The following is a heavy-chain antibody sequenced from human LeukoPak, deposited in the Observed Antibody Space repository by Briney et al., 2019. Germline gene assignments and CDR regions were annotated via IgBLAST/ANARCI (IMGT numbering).Heavy chain of an antibody. D-gene: IGHD3-22*01. CDR1: GFTFSSYG. CDR2: ISYDGSNK. CDR3: AKGPRKYYYDSSGYGGPFDY. V-gene: IGHV3-30*18. J-gene: IGHJ4*02. Sequence: PGGSLRLSCAASGFTFSSYGMHWVRQAPGKGLEWVAVISYDGSNKYYADSVKGRFTISRDNSKNTLYLQMNSLRAEDTAVYYCAKGPRKYYYDSSGYGGPFDYWGQGTLVTVSS.